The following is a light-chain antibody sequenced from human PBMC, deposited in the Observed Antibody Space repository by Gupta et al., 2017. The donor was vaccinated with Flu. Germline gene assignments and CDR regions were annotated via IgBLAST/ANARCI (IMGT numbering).Light chain of an antibody. J-gene: IGLJ2*01. V-gene: IGLV1-36*01. CDR2: YDD. CDR3: AAWDDSRNGVV. Sequence: QSVLTQPRSVSEAPGQRVAISCSGSSSNIENNAVNWYQQLPGKAPKLLIYYDDLLPSGVSGRFSGSKSGASASLAISGLQSEDEADYYCAAWDDSRNGVVFGGGTRLTVL. CDR1: SSNIENNA.